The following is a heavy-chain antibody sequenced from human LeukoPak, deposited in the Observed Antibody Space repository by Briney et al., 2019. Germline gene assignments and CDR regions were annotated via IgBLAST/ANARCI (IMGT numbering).Heavy chain of an antibody. D-gene: IGHD3-22*01. CDR1: GGSVSRGGDY. CDR2: MFYGGGT. V-gene: IGHV4-31*03. CDR3: ARGGSKLNYYDRAQRNNWFDP. J-gene: IGHJ5*02. Sequence: SETLSLTCTVSGGSVSRGGDYWTWIRQHPGEGLEWIVYMFYGGGTYYNPSLKSRVTMSVDTSKNQFSLTLTSVTAADTAVYYCARGGSKLNYYDRAQRNNWFDPWGQGTLVTVSS.